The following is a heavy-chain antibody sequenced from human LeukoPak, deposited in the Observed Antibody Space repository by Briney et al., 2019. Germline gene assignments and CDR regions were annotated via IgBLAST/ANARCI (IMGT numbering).Heavy chain of an antibody. D-gene: IGHD2/OR15-2a*01. CDR2: ISSSSSYI. J-gene: IGHJ5*02. V-gene: IGHV3-21*01. CDR3: ASEISSKNWFDP. CDR1: GFTFSSYS. Sequence: GGSLRLSCAASGFTFSSYSMNWVRQAPGKGLEWVSSISSSSSYIYYADSVKGRFTISGDNAKNSLYLQMNSLGAEDTAVYYCASEISSKNWFDPWGQGTLVTVSS.